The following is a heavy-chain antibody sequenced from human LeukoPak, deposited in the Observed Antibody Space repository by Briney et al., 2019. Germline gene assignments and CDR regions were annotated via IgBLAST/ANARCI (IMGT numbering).Heavy chain of an antibody. J-gene: IGHJ1*01. Sequence: GGSLRLSCAASGFTFSTYSMHWVRQAPGKGLEWVSSIRSGSTYINYADSVKGRFTISRDNSKNTLYLQMNSLRAEDTAVYYCARGAPARDILTGYYLAEYFQHWGQGTLVTVSS. V-gene: IGHV3-21*01. D-gene: IGHD3-9*01. CDR1: GFTFSTYS. CDR3: ARGAPARDILTGYYLAEYFQH. CDR2: IRSGSTYI.